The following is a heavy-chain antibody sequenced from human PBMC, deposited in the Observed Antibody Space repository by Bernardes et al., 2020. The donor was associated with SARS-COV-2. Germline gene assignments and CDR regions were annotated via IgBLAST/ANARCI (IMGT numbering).Heavy chain of an antibody. D-gene: IGHD3-3*01. V-gene: IGHV3-15*05. CDR2: IKTKTEGATT. CDR3: TTEGRFGVPLPHFDL. J-gene: IGHJ2*01. Sequence: GGSLRLSCAASGFTFTKAWMSWVRQSPGKGLEWVGRIKTKTEGATTEHAAPVTGRFFISRDDSRNTVYLQMNSLRTDDTAVYYCTTEGRFGVPLPHFDLWGRGTLVSVSS. CDR1: GFTFTKAW.